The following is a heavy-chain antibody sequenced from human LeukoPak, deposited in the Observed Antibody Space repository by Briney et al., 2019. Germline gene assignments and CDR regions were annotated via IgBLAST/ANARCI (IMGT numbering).Heavy chain of an antibody. CDR3: ARVHAFGALDY. V-gene: IGHV3-30-3*01. CDR2: ISYDGSNK. J-gene: IGHJ4*02. D-gene: IGHD3-10*01. CDR1: GFTFSSYA. Sequence: GGSLRLSCAASGFTFSSYAMHWVRQAPGKGLEWVAVISYDGSNKYYADSVKGRFTISRDNSKNTLYLQMNSLRAEDTAVYYCARVHAFGALDYWGQGILVIVSS.